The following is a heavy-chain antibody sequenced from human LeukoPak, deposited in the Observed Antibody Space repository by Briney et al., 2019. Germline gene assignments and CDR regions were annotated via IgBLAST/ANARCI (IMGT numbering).Heavy chain of an antibody. V-gene: IGHV4-39*01. CDR2: IYYSGST. D-gene: IGHD3-22*01. CDR1: GGSISSSTSY. J-gene: IGHJ4*02. Sequence: PSETLSLTCTVSGGSISSSTSYWGWIRQPPGKGVEWIGSIYYSGSTYYNPSLKSRVTISVDTCKNQFYLRLSSVTAADTAVYFCARQMYYYDSSGYYDYWGQGALVTVSS. CDR3: ARQMYYYDSSGYYDY.